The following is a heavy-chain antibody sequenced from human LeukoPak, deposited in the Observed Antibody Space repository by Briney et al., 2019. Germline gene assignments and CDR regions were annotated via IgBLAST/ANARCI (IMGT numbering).Heavy chain of an antibody. CDR2: ISSSSSYI. J-gene: IGHJ4*02. CDR1: GFTFSSYG. CDR3: ARDMITTLTFDS. Sequence: GGSLRLSCAASGFTFSSYGMHWVRQAPGKGLEWVSSISSSSSYIYYADSVKGRFTISRDNAKNSLYLQMNSLRVEDTAVYYCARDMITTLTFDSWGQGTLVTVSS. V-gene: IGHV3-21*01. D-gene: IGHD3-16*01.